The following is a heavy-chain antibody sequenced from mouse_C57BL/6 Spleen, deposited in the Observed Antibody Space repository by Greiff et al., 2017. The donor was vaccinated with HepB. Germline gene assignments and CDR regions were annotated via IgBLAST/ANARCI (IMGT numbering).Heavy chain of an antibody. D-gene: IGHD1-1*01. V-gene: IGHV2-9-1*01. CDR2: IWPGGGT. Sequence: VQVVESGPGLVAPSQSLSITCTVSGFSLTSYAISWVRQPPGKGLEWLGVIWPGGGTNYNSALKSRLSISKDNSKSQVFLKMNSLQTDDTARYYCARNRAVEGMDYWGQGTSVTVSS. CDR1: GFSLTSYA. J-gene: IGHJ4*01. CDR3: ARNRAVEGMDY.